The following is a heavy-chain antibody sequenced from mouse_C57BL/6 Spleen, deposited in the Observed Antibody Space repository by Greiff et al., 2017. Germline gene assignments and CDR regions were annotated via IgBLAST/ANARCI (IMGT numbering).Heavy chain of an antibody. Sequence: QVSLKESGPGILQSSQTLSLTCSFSGFSLSTSGMGVSWIRQPSGKGLEWLAHIYWDDDKCYNPFLKSRLTISKYTSRNQVFLKITRVDTADTATYCCARYYYGSFDYWGQGTTLTVSS. D-gene: IGHD1-1*01. V-gene: IGHV8-12*01. CDR2: IYWDDDK. J-gene: IGHJ2*01. CDR1: GFSLSTSGMG. CDR3: ARYYYGSFDY.